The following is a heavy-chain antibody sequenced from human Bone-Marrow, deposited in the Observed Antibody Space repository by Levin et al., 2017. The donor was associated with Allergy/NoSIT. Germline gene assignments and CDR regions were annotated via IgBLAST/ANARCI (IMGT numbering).Heavy chain of an antibody. D-gene: IGHD1-1*01. V-gene: IGHV5-51*01. CDR1: GYKFNTYW. J-gene: IGHJ3*02. CDR2: IHPGYSDV. CDR3: VRPYTDRLEDDDAFDI. Sequence: GESLKISCKGFGYKFNTYWIGWVRQMPGKGLEWMGIIHPGYSDVRYSPSFQGHVTISADKSINTAYLQWSNLRAPDTAMYYCVRPYTDRLEDDDAFDIWGQGTMVIVSS.